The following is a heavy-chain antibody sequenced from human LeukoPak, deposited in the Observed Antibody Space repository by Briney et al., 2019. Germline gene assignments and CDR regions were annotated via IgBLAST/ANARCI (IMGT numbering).Heavy chain of an antibody. D-gene: IGHD3-3*01. CDR2: IRYDGSNK. Sequence: GGSLRLSCAASGFTFSSYGMHWVRQAPGKGLEWVAFIRYDGSNKYYADSVKGRFTISRDNSKNTLYLQMNSPRAEDTAVYYCAKDASVAEIFFDYWGQGTLVTVA. CDR3: AKDASVAEIFFDY. V-gene: IGHV3-30*02. J-gene: IGHJ4*02. CDR1: GFTFSSYG.